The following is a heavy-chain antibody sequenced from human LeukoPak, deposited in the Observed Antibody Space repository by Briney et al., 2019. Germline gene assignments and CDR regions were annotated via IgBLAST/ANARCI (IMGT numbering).Heavy chain of an antibody. Sequence: SETLSLTCTVSGGSTTSSSYYWGWIRHPPGKGLEWIGSVYYSGSTYYNPSLKSRVTISIDTSKNQFSLKLSSVTAADTAVYYCATPGPYYYDSSGYYRWGQGTLVTVSS. CDR1: GGSTTSSSYY. V-gene: IGHV4-39*01. CDR3: ATPGPYYYDSSGYYR. D-gene: IGHD3-22*01. CDR2: VYYSGST. J-gene: IGHJ4*02.